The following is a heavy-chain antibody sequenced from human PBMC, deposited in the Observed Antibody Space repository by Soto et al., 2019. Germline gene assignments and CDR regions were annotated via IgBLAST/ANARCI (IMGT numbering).Heavy chain of an antibody. Sequence: QVQMVESGGGLVKPGGSLRLSCAASGFTFSAYYMSWIRQAPGKGLEWISYISNSGTTLFYADSVKGRFTISRDNARNSLYLQMNSLRAEDTAVYYCASSIRGHNGYDSHAFDIWGQGTMVTVSS. V-gene: IGHV3-11*01. D-gene: IGHD5-12*01. CDR3: ASSIRGHNGYDSHAFDI. J-gene: IGHJ3*02. CDR1: GFTFSAYY. CDR2: ISNSGTTL.